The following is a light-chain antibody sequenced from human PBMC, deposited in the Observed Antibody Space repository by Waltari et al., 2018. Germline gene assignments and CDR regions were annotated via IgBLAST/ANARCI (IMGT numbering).Light chain of an antibody. J-gene: IGLJ2*01. Sequence: QSALTQPASVSGSPGQSITISCTGTSSDVGGYNYVSWYQTHPGKAPKLMIYEVSNRPSGVSNRVSGSKSGNTASLTISGLQAEDEADYYCSSYTSSSTYVVFGGGTKLTVL. CDR2: EVS. CDR3: SSYTSSSTYVV. CDR1: SSDVGGYNY. V-gene: IGLV2-14*01.